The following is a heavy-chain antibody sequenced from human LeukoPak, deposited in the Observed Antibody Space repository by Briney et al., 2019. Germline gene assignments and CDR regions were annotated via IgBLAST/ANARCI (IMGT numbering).Heavy chain of an antibody. V-gene: IGHV6-1*01. D-gene: IGHD3-3*01. CDR2: TYYRSQQWHS. CDR3: GRETDFGLVTN. CDR1: GDSVSSNGAS. Sequence: PWRTLSLTCAISGDSVSSNGASWNWIRQSPSRGLEWLGRTYYRSQQWHSDYAPSVKGRITLNPDTSKNQSSLQLNSMTPEDTAVYYCGRETDFGLVTNWGQGTLVTVPS. J-gene: IGHJ4*02.